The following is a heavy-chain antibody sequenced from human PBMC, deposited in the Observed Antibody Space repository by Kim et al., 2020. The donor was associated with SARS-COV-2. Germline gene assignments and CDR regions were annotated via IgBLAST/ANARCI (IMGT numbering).Heavy chain of an antibody. CDR2: IDGNGRSR. J-gene: IGHJ6*02. D-gene: IGHD3-10*01. CDR1: GFTFNIHW. V-gene: IGHV3-74*03. CDR3: AREIGARGISYGMDV. Sequence: GGSLRLSCEASGFTFNIHWFHWVRQVPGKGLVWVSHIDGNGRSRTYADFVKGRFTISRDKAKNTVYLEMNRLRDDDTAVYYCAREIGARGISYGMDVWGQGTTVTVSS.